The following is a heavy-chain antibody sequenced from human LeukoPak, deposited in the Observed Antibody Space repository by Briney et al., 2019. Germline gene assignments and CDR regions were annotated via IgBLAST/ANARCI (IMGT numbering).Heavy chain of an antibody. V-gene: IGHV4-30-4*01. CDR2: ISYSGST. CDR3: ARLRGPAVEDEPYFDY. J-gene: IGHJ4*02. D-gene: IGHD2-2*01. CDR1: GGSINSGDYY. Sequence: PSETLSLTCTVSGGSINSGDYYWSWIRQPPGKGLEWIGYISYSGSTYYNPSLKSRVTISVDTSKNQFSLKLSSVTAADTAVYYCARLRGPAVEDEPYFDYWGQGTLVTVSS.